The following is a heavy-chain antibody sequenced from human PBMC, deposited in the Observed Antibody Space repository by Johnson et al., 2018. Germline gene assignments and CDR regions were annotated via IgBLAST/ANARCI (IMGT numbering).Heavy chain of an antibody. D-gene: IGHD4-17*01. J-gene: IGHJ6*02. CDR1: GFSFSNYW. CDR2: INILGTYT. Sequence: VQLVESGGGVVRPGRSLRLSCAASGFSFSNYWMHWVRQTPEKGLVWVSRINILGTYTTYADSVRGRFTISRDNAKNTLYLQMNSLSTEDTAIYYWAKTLSHHGDYSGYYFYYAMDVWGQGTTVTVSS. CDR3: AKTLSHHGDYSGYYFYYAMDV. V-gene: IGHV3-74*02.